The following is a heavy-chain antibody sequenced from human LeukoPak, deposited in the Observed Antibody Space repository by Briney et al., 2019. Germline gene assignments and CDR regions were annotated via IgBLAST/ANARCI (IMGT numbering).Heavy chain of an antibody. J-gene: IGHJ4*02. D-gene: IGHD3-22*01. V-gene: IGHV3-21*01. Sequence: KPGGSLRLSCAASGFTFDDYGMSWVRQAPGKGLEWVSSISSSSSYIYYADSVKGRFTISRDNAKKSVYLQMNSLRVEDTAVYYCARACVYYDSSGCDYWGQGTLVTVSS. CDR1: GFTFDDYG. CDR3: ARACVYYDSSGCDY. CDR2: ISSSSSYI.